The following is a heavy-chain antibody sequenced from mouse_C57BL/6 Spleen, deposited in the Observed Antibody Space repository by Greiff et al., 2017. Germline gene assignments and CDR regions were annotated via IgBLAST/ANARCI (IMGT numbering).Heavy chain of an antibody. CDR3: ANYGSSYDWYFDV. CDR2: IHPNSGGT. D-gene: IGHD1-1*01. J-gene: IGHJ1*03. Sequence: VQLQQPGAELVKPGASVKLSCKASGYTFTSYWMHWVKQRPGRGLEWIGRIHPNSGGTKYNEKFKSKATLTVDKPSSTAYMQLSSLTSEDSAVYYCANYGSSYDWYFDVWGTGTTVTVSS. CDR1: GYTFTSYW. V-gene: IGHV1-72*01.